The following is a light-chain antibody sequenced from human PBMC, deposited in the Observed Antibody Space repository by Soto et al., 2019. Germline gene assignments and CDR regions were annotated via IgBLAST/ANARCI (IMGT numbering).Light chain of an antibody. J-gene: IGKJ1*01. CDR2: DAS. Sequence: AIQLTQSPSSLSASVGDRVTITCRASQGISSALAWYQQKPGKAPKLLIYDASSLESGVPSRLSGSGSGTDFTLTISSLQPEDFATYYCQQFNSYPLFGQGTKVEIK. V-gene: IGKV1-13*02. CDR3: QQFNSYPL. CDR1: QGISSA.